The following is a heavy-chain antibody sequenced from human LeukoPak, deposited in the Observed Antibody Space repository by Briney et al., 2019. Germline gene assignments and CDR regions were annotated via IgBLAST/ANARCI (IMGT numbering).Heavy chain of an antibody. D-gene: IGHD6-6*01. CDR2: ISSSSSYI. Sequence: GSLRLSCAASGFTFSSYSMNWVRQAPGKGLEWVSSISSSSSYIYYADSVKGRFTISRDNAKNSLYLQMNSLRAEDTAVYYCARDPLGYSSSSPPFDYWGQGTLVTVSS. CDR1: GFTFSSYS. CDR3: ARDPLGYSSSSPPFDY. J-gene: IGHJ4*02. V-gene: IGHV3-21*01.